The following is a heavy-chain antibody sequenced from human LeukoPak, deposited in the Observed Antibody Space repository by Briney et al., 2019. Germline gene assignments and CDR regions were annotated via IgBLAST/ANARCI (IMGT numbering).Heavy chain of an antibody. CDR1: GYTFTIYY. CDR2: FNPSGGST. J-gene: IGHJ4*02. CDR3: AREGIAAAGTGYYFDY. V-gene: IGHV1-46*01. Sequence: ASGKLSCKSSGYTFTIYYIPWVRQAPGQGLEWVGIFNPSGGSTSYAHTFQGRGTMTRATSTSTVYMELSSLRSEDTDVYYCAREGIAAAGTGYYFDYWGQGTLVTVSS. D-gene: IGHD6-13*01.